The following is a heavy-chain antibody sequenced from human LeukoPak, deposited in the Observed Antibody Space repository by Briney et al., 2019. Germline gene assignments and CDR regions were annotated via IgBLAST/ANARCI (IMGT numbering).Heavy chain of an antibody. CDR3: ARHVYDKCGCFIGFDI. V-gene: IGHV4-59*08. CDR2: ISNSGST. Sequence: SETLSPTCTVSGASLSNLYWSWIRQPPGKGLEWIGYISNSGSTNSNPSLKSRVTISVDTAKNQFSLNLSSVTAADTAVYYCARHVYDKCGCFIGFDIWGLGTMVTVSS. CDR1: GASLSNLY. D-gene: IGHD3-22*01. J-gene: IGHJ3*02.